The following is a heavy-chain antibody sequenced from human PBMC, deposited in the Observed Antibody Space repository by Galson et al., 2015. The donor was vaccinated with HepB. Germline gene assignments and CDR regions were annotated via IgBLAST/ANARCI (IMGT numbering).Heavy chain of an antibody. CDR3: AKFIPDEPRTNPTPFDY. D-gene: IGHD2-8*01. V-gene: IGHV3-30*18. CDR1: GFTFSNYF. Sequence: SLRLSCAASGFTFSNYFMHWVRQAPGQGLEWVAGISYDGSNKYYADSVKGRFTISRDNSKNTLYLQMNSLRAEDTAVYYCAKFIPDEPRTNPTPFDYWGQGTLVTVSS. J-gene: IGHJ4*02. CDR2: ISYDGSNK.